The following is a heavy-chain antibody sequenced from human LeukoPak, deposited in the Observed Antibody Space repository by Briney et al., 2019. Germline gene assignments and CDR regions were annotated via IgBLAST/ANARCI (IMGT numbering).Heavy chain of an antibody. CDR2: ISSSGITI. D-gene: IGHD6-13*01. CDR3: ARVGLAAAGGDYFDY. Sequence: GGSLRLSCAASGFIFSDYYMSWIRQAPGKGLEWVSYISSSGITIYYADSVKGRFTISRDNAKNSLYLQMNSLRAEDTAVYYCARVGLAAAGGDYFDYWGQGTLVTVSS. J-gene: IGHJ4*02. V-gene: IGHV3-11*04. CDR1: GFIFSDYY.